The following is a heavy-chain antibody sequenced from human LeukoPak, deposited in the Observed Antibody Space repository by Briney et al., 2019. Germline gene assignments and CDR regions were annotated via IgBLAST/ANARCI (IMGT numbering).Heavy chain of an antibody. Sequence: GGSLRLSCAASGFTFSSYGMHWVRQAPGKGLEWVAVIWYDGSNKYYADSVKGRFTISRVNSKNTLYLQMNSLRAEDTAVYYCAREGRSSWSFDYWGQGTLVTVSS. V-gene: IGHV3-33*01. CDR3: AREGRSSWSFDY. CDR1: GFTFSSYG. J-gene: IGHJ4*02. D-gene: IGHD6-13*01. CDR2: IWYDGSNK.